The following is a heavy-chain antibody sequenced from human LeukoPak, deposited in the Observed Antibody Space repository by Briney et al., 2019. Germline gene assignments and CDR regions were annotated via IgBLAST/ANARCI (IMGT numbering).Heavy chain of an antibody. Sequence: SETLSLTCAVYGGSFSGYYWSWIRQPPGKGLEWIGEINHSGSTNYNPSLKSRVTISVDTSKNQFSLKLSSVTAADTAVYYCARDGKGYSSSWPPKTRYYYYYMDVWGKGTTVTISS. CDR3: ARDGKGYSSSWPPKTRYYYYYMDV. V-gene: IGHV4-34*01. D-gene: IGHD6-13*01. CDR1: GGSFSGYY. J-gene: IGHJ6*03. CDR2: INHSGST.